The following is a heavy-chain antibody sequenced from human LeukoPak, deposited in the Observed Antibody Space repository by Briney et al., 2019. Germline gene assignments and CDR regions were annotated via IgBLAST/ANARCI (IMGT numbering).Heavy chain of an antibody. CDR1: GGSLSSSSYY. Sequence: SETLSLTCTVSGGSLSSSSYYWGWIRQPPGKGLEWIGSIYYSGSTYYNPSLKSRVTISVDTSKNQFSLKLSSVTAADTAVYYCASSSYYDYVWGSYRSIDYWGQGTLVTVSS. D-gene: IGHD3-16*02. J-gene: IGHJ4*02. V-gene: IGHV4-39*07. CDR2: IYYSGST. CDR3: ASSSYYDYVWGSYRSIDY.